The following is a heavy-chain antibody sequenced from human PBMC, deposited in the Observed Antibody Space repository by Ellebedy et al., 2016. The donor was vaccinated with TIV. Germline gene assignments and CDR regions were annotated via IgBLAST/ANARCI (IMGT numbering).Heavy chain of an antibody. CDR3: ARVSGYYFQYYYYYGMDV. V-gene: IGHV4-34*01. CDR1: GGSFSGYY. D-gene: IGHD3-9*01. CDR2: INHSGST. J-gene: IGHJ6*02. Sequence: SETLSLXXAVYGGSFSGYYWSWIRQPPGKGLEWIGEINHSGSTNYNPSLKSRVTISVDTSKNQFSLKLSSVTAADTAVYYCARVSGYYFQYYYYYGMDVWGQGTTVTVSS.